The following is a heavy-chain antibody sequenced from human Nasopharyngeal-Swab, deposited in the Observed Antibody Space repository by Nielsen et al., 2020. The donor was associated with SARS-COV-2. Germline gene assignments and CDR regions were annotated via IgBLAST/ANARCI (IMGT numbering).Heavy chain of an antibody. CDR2: FYYSGST. CDR3: ARWSTISRFFDF. J-gene: IGHJ4*02. V-gene: IGHV4-59*01. D-gene: IGHD1-26*01. CDR1: GVSFSNYY. Sequence: SETLSLTCTVSGVSFSNYYWSWIRQPPGKGLEWIGNFYYSGSTNYSPSLKSRVTISADTSKNQLSLKLTTVTAADTAMYYCARWSTISRFFDFWGQGTQVTVSS.